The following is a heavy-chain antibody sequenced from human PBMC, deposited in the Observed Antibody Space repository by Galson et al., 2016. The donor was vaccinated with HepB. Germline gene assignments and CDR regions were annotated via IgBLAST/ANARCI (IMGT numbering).Heavy chain of an antibody. CDR2: IYSGGST. D-gene: IGHD2-15*01. CDR3: ARNRHCSGGSCYGA. CDR1: GFTVSNNY. Sequence: SLRLSCAASGFTVSNNYMRWVRQAPGKGLEWVSLIYSGGSTYYADSVKGRFTISRDSSKNTLYLQMNNLRAEDTAVYYCARNRHCSGGSCYGAWGQGTLVTVSS. V-gene: IGHV3-66*01. J-gene: IGHJ5*02.